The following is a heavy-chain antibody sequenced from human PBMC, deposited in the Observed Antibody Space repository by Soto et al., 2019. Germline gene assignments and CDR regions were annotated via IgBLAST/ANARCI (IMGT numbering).Heavy chain of an antibody. CDR3: ARGVKNRYNSNFFDY. D-gene: IGHD6-13*01. J-gene: IGHJ4*02. CDR2: ISGGGST. Sequence: PGGSLRLSCAASGFTVSTNYMSWVRQAPGKGLEWVSIISGGGSTNYADSVKGRFTISRDNSKNTLYLQMNSLRAEDTAVYYCARGVKNRYNSNFFDYWGQGTLVTVSS. CDR1: GFTVSTNY. V-gene: IGHV3-66*01.